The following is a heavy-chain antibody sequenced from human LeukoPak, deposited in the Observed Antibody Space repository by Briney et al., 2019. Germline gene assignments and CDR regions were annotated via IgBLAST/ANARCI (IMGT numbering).Heavy chain of an antibody. CDR3: ARDARWRYDFWSGYYPRHYYYGMDV. D-gene: IGHD3-3*01. V-gene: IGHV3-30-3*01. CDR2: ISYDGSNK. Sequence: PGGSLRLSCAASGFTFSSYAMHWVRQAPGKGLEWVAVISYDGSNKYYADSVKGRFTISRDNSKNTLYLQMNSLRAEGTAVYYCARDARWRYDFWSGYYPRHYYYGMDVWGQGTTVTVSS. CDR1: GFTFSSYA. J-gene: IGHJ6*02.